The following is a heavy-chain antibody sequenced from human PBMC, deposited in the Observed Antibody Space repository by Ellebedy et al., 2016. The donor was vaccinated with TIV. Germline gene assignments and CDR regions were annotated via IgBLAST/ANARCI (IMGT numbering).Heavy chain of an antibody. CDR3: AAYGSGTRYYFDY. D-gene: IGHD3-10*01. J-gene: IGHJ4*02. CDR2: IDPNGGTT. Sequence: ASVKVSCXASGYSFTNYYMHWARQTPGQGLEWMGVIDPNGGTTTYAESFQDRVTVTRDTPTATVYMELTSLRSADTALYYCAAYGSGTRYYFDYWGQGTLVTVSS. CDR1: GYSFTNYY. V-gene: IGHV1-46*01.